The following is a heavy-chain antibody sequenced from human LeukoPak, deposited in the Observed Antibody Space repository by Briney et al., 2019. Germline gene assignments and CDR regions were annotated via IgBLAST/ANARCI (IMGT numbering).Heavy chain of an antibody. Sequence: PSETLSLTCAVSGDSVNNDKWWSWVRQPPGKGLEYIAEIFPTGITNYNPSLQTRVTISLDKSKNQFSLILNSVTAADTAVYYCTGNGWYAVDTWGQGILVTVSS. V-gene: IGHV4-4*02. CDR1: GDSVNNDKW. D-gene: IGHD6-19*01. CDR2: IFPTGIT. J-gene: IGHJ5*02. CDR3: TGNGWYAVDT.